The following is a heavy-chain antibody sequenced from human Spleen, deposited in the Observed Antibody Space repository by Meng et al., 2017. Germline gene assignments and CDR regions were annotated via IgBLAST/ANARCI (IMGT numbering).Heavy chain of an antibody. CDR2: IYFRVTT. CDR1: GVSISNGNYY. V-gene: IGHV4-39*07. CDR3: VRDLGPYHDYFSGKYNNNFNGMDV. D-gene: IGHD2-15*01. J-gene: IGHJ6*02. Sequence: SETLSLTCTVSGVSISNGNYYWDWVRQSPGKGLEWIGSIYFRVTTYYNPSLQSRVTISLDTSANQVSLTLSSVTAADSAVYYCVRDLGPYHDYFSGKYNNNFNGMDVWGQGTTVTVSS.